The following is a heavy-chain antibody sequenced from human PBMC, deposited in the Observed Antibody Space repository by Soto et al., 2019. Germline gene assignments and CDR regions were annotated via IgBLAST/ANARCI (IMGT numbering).Heavy chain of an antibody. CDR1: GYTFTSYG. CDR3: AREHAYYYDSSGYPGGRWFDP. J-gene: IGHJ5*02. Sequence: ASVKVSCKASGYTFTSYGISWVRQAPGQGLERMGWISAYNGNTNYAQKLQGRVTMTTDTSTSTAYMELRSLRSDDTAVYYCAREHAYYYDSSGYPGGRWFDPWGKGTLVTVSS. D-gene: IGHD3-22*01. V-gene: IGHV1-18*01. CDR2: ISAYNGNT.